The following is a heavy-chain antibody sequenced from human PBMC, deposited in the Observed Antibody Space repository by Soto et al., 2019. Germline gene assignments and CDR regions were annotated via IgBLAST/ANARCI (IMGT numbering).Heavy chain of an antibody. D-gene: IGHD2-2*01. CDR1: GFTFSDYY. Sequence: QVQLVESGGGLVKPGGSLRLSCAASGFTFSDYYMSWIRQAPGKGLEWVSYISSSSSYTNYADSVKGRFTISRDNAKNSLYMQMNSLRAEDTAVYYCARDGSHYCSSTSCFKSGYYYYYGMDVWGQGTTVTVSS. CDR2: ISSSSSYT. CDR3: ARDGSHYCSSTSCFKSGYYYYYGMDV. J-gene: IGHJ6*02. V-gene: IGHV3-11*06.